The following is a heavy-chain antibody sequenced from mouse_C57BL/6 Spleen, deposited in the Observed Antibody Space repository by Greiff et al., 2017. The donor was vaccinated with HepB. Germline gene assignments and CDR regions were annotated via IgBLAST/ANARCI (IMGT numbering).Heavy chain of an antibody. CDR2: IYPGDGDT. D-gene: IGHD2-3*01. V-gene: IGHV1-82*01. J-gene: IGHJ3*01. CDR1: GYAFSSSW. Sequence: VQLQESGPELVKPGASVKISCKASGYAFSSSWMNWVKQRPGKGLEWIGRIYPGDGDTNYNGKFKGKATLTADKSSSTAYMQLSSLTSEDSAVYFCARERDDGYYVSWFAYWGQGTLVTVSA. CDR3: ARERDDGYYVSWFAY.